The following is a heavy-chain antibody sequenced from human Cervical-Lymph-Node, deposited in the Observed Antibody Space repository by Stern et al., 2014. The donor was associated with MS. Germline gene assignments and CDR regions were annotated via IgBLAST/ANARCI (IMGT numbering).Heavy chain of an antibody. J-gene: IGHJ6*02. CDR1: GYTFTAYH. CDR2: INPSGGYT. V-gene: IGHV1-46*01. CDR3: ARANLNTGRPLTYGMDV. Sequence: QVQLGQSGAEVRKPGASVKVSCKASGYTFTAYHMHWVRQAPGQGPEWMGVINPSGGYTAYGHKFQGRVTMTRDTSTSTVYMEMSSLTSEDTAMYYCARANLNTGRPLTYGMDVWGQGTTVTVSS. D-gene: IGHD4-17*01.